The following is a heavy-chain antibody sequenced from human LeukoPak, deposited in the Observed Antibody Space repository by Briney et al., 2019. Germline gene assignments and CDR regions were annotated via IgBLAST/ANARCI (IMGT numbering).Heavy chain of an antibody. CDR1: GYAFTNCG. V-gene: IGHV1-18*01. J-gene: IGHJ4*02. Sequence: ASVKVSCKASGYAFTNCGLGWVRQAPGQGLEWMGWINLDHGNTHYAQNFQVRVTMTTEASTNTAYMDLRSLRSDDTALYYCGRVGTGSYYLDSWGQGTLVTVSS. CDR3: GRVGTGSYYLDS. D-gene: IGHD1-26*01. CDR2: INLDHGNT.